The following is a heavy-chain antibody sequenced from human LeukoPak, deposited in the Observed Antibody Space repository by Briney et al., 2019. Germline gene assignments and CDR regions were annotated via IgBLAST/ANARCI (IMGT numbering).Heavy chain of an antibody. V-gene: IGHV3-53*01. CDR1: GFTVSSNY. J-gene: IGHJ4*02. Sequence: GGSLRLSCAASGFTVSSNYMNWVRHAPGKGLEWVSVIYSGGSTYYADFVKDRFTISRDNSKNTLYLQMNSLRAEDTAVYYCARAPTYDYGSGSYSNGLLYFDYWGQGTLVTVSS. CDR3: ARAPTYDYGSGSYSNGLLYFDY. D-gene: IGHD3-10*01. CDR2: IYSGGST.